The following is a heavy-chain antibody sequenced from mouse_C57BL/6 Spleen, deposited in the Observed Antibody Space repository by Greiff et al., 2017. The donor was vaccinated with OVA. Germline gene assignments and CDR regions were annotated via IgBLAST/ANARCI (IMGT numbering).Heavy chain of an antibody. J-gene: IGHJ4*01. V-gene: IGHV1-4*01. CDR2: INPSSGYT. D-gene: IGHD1-1*01. Sequence: QVQLQQSGAELARPGASVKMSCKASGYTFTSYTMHWVKQRPGPGLEWIGYINPSSGYTKYNQKFKDKATLTADESSSTAYMQLSSLTSEDSAVYYGASYGSSPDYYAMDYWGQGTSVTVSS. CDR3: ASYGSSPDYYAMDY. CDR1: GYTFTSYT.